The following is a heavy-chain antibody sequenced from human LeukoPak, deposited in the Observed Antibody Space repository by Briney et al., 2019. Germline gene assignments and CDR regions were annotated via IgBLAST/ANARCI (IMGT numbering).Heavy chain of an antibody. Sequence: SQTLSLTCAISGDSVSSNSAAWNWIRQSPSRGLEWLGRTYYRSKWYNDYAVSVKSRITINPDTSKNQFSLQLNSVTPEDSAVYYCARDGKISSSWYLYYFDYWGQGTLVTVSS. V-gene: IGHV6-1*01. D-gene: IGHD6-13*01. CDR2: TYYRSKWYN. CDR1: GDSVSSNSAA. CDR3: ARDGKISSSWYLYYFDY. J-gene: IGHJ4*02.